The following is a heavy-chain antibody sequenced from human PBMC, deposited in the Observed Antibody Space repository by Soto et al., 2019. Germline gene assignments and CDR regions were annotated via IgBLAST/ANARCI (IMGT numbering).Heavy chain of an antibody. Sequence: ASVKVSCKASGYTFTSYGISWVRQAPGQGLEWMGWISAYNGNTNYAQKLQGRVTMTTDTSTSTAYMELRSLRSDDTAVYYCARDLLHQGRWLQFSNWFDPWGQGTLVTVSS. CDR1: GYTFTSYG. J-gene: IGHJ5*02. CDR2: ISAYNGNT. V-gene: IGHV1-18*01. CDR3: ARDLLHQGRWLQFSNWFDP. D-gene: IGHD5-12*01.